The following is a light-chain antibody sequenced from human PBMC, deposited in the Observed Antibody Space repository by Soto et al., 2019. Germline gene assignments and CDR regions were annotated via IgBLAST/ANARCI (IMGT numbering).Light chain of an antibody. CDR3: QAYDGSLTGVI. CDR1: SSNIGAGYD. Sequence: QSVLTQPPSVSGAPGQRVTISCTGTSSNIGAGYDVHWYQQPPGTAPKLIIYNNNNRPSGVPDRFSGSKSGTSGSLAITGLQAGDEADYYCQAYDGSLTGVIFGGGTKVTVL. CDR2: NNN. J-gene: IGLJ2*01. V-gene: IGLV1-40*01.